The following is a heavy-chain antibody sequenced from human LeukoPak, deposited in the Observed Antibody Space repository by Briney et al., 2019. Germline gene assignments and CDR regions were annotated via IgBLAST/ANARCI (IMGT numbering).Heavy chain of an antibody. D-gene: IGHD1-1*01. J-gene: IGHJ6*02. V-gene: IGHV4-34*01. CDR2: INHSGST. CDR3: APGTTYYYYYGMDV. Sequence: SETLSLTCAVYGVSFSGYYWSWIRQPPGKGLEWIGEINHSGSTNYNPSLKSRVTISVDTSKNQFSLKLSSVTAADTAVYYCAPGTTYYYYYGMDVWGQGTTVTVSS. CDR1: GVSFSGYY.